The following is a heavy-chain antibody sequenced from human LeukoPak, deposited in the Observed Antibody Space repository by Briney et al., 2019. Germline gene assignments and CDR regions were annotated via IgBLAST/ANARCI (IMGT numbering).Heavy chain of an antibody. CDR1: GGSISSSSYY. D-gene: IGHD1-14*01. CDR3: ARWSNLNYYYYMDV. CDR2: IYSGGST. V-gene: IGHV3-53*01. Sequence: SSETLSLTCTVSGGSISSSSYYWGWIRQPPGKGLEWVSVIYSGGSTYYADSVKGRFTISRDNSKNTLYLQMNSLRAEDTAVYYCARWSNLNYYYYMDVWGKGTTVTISS. J-gene: IGHJ6*03.